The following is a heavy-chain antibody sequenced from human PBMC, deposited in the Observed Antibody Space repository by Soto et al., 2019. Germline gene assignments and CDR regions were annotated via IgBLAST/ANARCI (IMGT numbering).Heavy chain of an antibody. CDR1: GGSISSSSYY. CDR2: IYYSGST. Sequence: PSETLSLTCTVSGGSISSSSYYWGWIRQPPGKGLEWIGSIYYSGSTYYNPSLKSRVTISVDTSKNQFSLKLSSVTAADTAVYYCAGGVAAAGTCFDYWGQGTLVTVSS. J-gene: IGHJ4*02. CDR3: AGGVAAAGTCFDY. V-gene: IGHV4-39*01. D-gene: IGHD6-13*01.